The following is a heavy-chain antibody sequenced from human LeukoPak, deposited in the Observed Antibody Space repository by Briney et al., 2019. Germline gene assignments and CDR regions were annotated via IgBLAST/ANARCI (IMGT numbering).Heavy chain of an antibody. CDR3: ARDRRCGGDCSPPYYMDV. Sequence: GGSLRLSCAASGFTFSSYGMHWVRQAPGKGLEWVAFIRYDGSNKYYADSVKGRFTISRDNSKNTLYLQMNSLRAEDTAVYYCARDRRCGGDCSPPYYMDVWGKGTTVTVSS. J-gene: IGHJ6*03. V-gene: IGHV3-30*02. D-gene: IGHD2-21*01. CDR2: IRYDGSNK. CDR1: GFTFSSYG.